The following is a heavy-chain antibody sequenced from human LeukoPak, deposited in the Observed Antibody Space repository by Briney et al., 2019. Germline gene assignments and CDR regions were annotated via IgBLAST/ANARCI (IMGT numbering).Heavy chain of an antibody. Sequence: PGGSLRLSCAASGFTVSSNYMSWVRQAPGKGLEWVSVIYSGGSTYYADSVKGRFTISRDNSKNTLYLQMNSLRAEDTAVYYCARDRGSSSWYYYYYYMDVWGKGTTVTVSS. D-gene: IGHD6-13*01. CDR1: GFTVSSNY. CDR3: ARDRGSSSWYYYYYYMDV. V-gene: IGHV3-66*02. CDR2: IYSGGST. J-gene: IGHJ6*03.